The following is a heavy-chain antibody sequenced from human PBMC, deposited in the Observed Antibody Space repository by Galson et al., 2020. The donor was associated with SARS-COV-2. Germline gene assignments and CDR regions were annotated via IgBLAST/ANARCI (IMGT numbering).Heavy chain of an antibody. CDR1: GFTFTSSA. V-gene: IGHV1-58*01. Sequence: SVKVSCKASGFTFTSSAVQWVRQARGQRLEWIGWIVVGSGNTNYAQKFQERVTITRDMSKSTAYMELSSLRSEDTAVYYCAAGSDRYGGVESFYYYGVDVWGQGTTVTVSS. J-gene: IGHJ6*02. CDR3: AAGSDRYGGVESFYYYGVDV. D-gene: IGHD5-18*01. CDR2: IVVGSGNT.